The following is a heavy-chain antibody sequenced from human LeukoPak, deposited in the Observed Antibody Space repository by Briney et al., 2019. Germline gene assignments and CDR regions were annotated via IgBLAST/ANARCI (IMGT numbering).Heavy chain of an antibody. J-gene: IGHJ4*02. D-gene: IGHD6-13*01. CDR1: GYSFTSYW. V-gene: IGHV5-51*01. CDR2: IYPDDSDT. CDR3: TRQITAAGGDY. Sequence: GESLKISCKGSGYSFTSYWIAWVRQMPGKGLEWMGIIYPDDSDTRYSPSFQGQVTISADKSIRTAYLQWSSVKASDTAIYYCTRQITAAGGDYWGQGTLVTVSS.